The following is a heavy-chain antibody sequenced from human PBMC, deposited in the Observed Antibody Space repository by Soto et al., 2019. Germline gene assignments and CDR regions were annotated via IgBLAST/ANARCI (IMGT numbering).Heavy chain of an antibody. D-gene: IGHD6-19*01. Sequence: LSLTCAVYGGSFSGYYWSWIRQPPGKGLEWIGEINHSGSTNYNPSLKSRVTISVDTSKNQFSLKLSSVTAADTAVYYCAKEEVGWYFDYWGQGTLVTVSS. CDR2: INHSGST. CDR1: GGSFSGYY. J-gene: IGHJ4*02. V-gene: IGHV4-34*01. CDR3: AKEEVGWYFDY.